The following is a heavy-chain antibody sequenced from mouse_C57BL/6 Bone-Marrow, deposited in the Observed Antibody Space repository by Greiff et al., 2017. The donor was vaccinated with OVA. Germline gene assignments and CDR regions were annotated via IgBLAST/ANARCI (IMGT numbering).Heavy chain of an antibody. J-gene: IGHJ3*01. CDR3: AREDGYYPLFAD. CDR2: ISDGGSYT. V-gene: IGHV5-4*01. Sequence: EVKLVESGGGLVKPGGSLKLSCAASGFTFSSYAMSWVRQTPEKRLEWVATISDGGSYTYYPDNVKGRFTISRDNAKNNLYLQMSHLKSEDTAMYYCAREDGYYPLFADWGQGTLVTVSA. D-gene: IGHD2-3*01. CDR1: GFTFSSYA.